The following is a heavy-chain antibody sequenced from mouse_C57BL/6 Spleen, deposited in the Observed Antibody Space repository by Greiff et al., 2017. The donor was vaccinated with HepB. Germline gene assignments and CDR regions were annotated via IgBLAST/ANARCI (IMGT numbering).Heavy chain of an antibody. CDR3: ARGYYGSSYDAY. CDR2: IDPSDSET. Sequence: QVQLQQPGAELVKPGASVKLSCKASGYTFTSYWMHWVKQRPIQGLEWIGNIDPSDSETHYNQKFKDKATLTVDKSSSTAYMQLSSLTAEDSAVYYCARGYYGSSYDAYWGQGTLVTVSA. D-gene: IGHD1-1*01. V-gene: IGHV1-52*01. J-gene: IGHJ3*01. CDR1: GYTFTSYW.